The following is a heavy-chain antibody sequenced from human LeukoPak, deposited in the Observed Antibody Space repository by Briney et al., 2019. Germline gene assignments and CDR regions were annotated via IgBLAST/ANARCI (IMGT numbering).Heavy chain of an antibody. CDR3: AKDRWGGYGYALALDY. CDR2: IGHDGNNR. Sequence: GGSLRLSCAASGFTFSSYGMHWVRQAPGKGLERVAVIGHDGNNRYTDSVKGRFTISRDNSKNTVYLQMNSLRAEDTAVYYCAKDRWGGYGYALALDYWGQGTLVTVSS. J-gene: IGHJ4*02. D-gene: IGHD5-18*01. CDR1: GFTFSSYG. V-gene: IGHV3-30*18.